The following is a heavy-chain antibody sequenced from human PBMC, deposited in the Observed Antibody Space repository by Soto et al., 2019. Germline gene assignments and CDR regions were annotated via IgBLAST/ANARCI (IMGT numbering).Heavy chain of an antibody. J-gene: IGHJ6*02. Sequence: SETLSLTCAVYGGSFSDYYWSWIRQVTGKGLEWIGEIYHSGGTNYNPSLKSRVTISVDTSKNQLSLRLSSVTAADTAMYYCARGRRVAYSYGRNAIHYDYYGMDVWGQGTTVTVSS. CDR2: IYHSGGT. CDR1: GGSFSDYY. CDR3: ARGRRVAYSYGRNAIHYDYYGMDV. D-gene: IGHD5-18*01. V-gene: IGHV4-34*01.